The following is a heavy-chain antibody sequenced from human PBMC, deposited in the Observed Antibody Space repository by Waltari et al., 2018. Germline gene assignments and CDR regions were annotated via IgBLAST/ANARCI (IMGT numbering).Heavy chain of an antibody. CDR2: IIPILGIA. J-gene: IGHJ4*02. CDR3: ARVGIAVAGKAHGY. CDR1: GGTFSSYT. V-gene: IGHV1-69*02. Sequence: QVQLVQSGAEVKKPGSSVKVSCKASGGTFSSYTISWVRQAPGQGLEWMGRIIPILGIANYAQKFQGRVTMTRNTSISTAYMELSSLRSEDTAVYYCARVGIAVAGKAHGYWGQGTLVTVSS. D-gene: IGHD6-19*01.